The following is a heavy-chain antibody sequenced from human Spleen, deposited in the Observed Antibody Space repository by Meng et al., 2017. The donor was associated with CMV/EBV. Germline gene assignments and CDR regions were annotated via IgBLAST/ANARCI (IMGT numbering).Heavy chain of an antibody. V-gene: IGHV1-69*04. J-gene: IGHJ5*02. Sequence: FSSYIISWVRQAPGQGLEWMGRIIPALGIANYAEKFQDRVTIIADKSTSTAHMELSSLRSEDTAVYYCAREGCSSTSCYGWGYNWFDPWGQGTLVTVSS. CDR3: AREGCSSTSCYGWGYNWFDP. CDR2: IIPALGIA. CDR1: FSSYI. D-gene: IGHD2-2*01.